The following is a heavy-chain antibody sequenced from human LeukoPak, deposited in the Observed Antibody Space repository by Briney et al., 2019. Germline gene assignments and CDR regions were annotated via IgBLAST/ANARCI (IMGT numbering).Heavy chain of an antibody. CDR1: GYTFTGYY. J-gene: IGHJ3*02. V-gene: IGHV1-2*02. CDR2: INPNNSGT. Sequence: GASVKVSCKASGYTFTGYYIHWVRQAPGQGLEWMGGINPNNSGTNYAQKFQGRVTMTRDMSMSTAYMELSRLRSVDTAVYYCAGEDNSSGYRPFDIWGQGTMVTVPS. CDR3: AGEDNSSGYRPFDI. D-gene: IGHD3-22*01.